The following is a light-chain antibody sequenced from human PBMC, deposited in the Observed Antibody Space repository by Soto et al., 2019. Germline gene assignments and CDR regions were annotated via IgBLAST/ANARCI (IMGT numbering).Light chain of an antibody. Sequence: IQMTQSPSTLSASVGDRVTITCRASQSITSWLAWFQQKPGKAPKLLIYKASSLESGVPSRFSGSGSGTEFTLTISSLQPDDFATYFCQQYSSYCTFGQGTKVEIK. CDR1: QSITSW. CDR3: QQYSSYCT. V-gene: IGKV1-5*03. CDR2: KAS. J-gene: IGKJ1*01.